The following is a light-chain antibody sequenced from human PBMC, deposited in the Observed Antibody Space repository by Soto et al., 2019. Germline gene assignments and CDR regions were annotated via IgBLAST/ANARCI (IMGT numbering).Light chain of an antibody. CDR2: EVS. J-gene: IGLJ3*02. V-gene: IGLV2-14*01. Sequence: QSALTQPASVSGSPGQSITISCTGTSSDVGDYNYVSWYQQYPGKAPELIIYEVSNRPSGISNRFSGSKSGNTASLTISGLQAEDEADYYCSSDTSSTTWVFGGGTKLTVL. CDR1: SSDVGDYNY. CDR3: SSDTSSTTWV.